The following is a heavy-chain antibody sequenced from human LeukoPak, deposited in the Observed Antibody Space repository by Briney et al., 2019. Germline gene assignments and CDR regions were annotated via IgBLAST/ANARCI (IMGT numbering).Heavy chain of an antibody. Sequence: GGSLRLSCAASDNYWMHWVRQVPGKGLVWVSHINSDGSWTSYADSVKGRFTISKDNAKNTVYLQMNSLRAEDTAVYYCVSFYETYWGRGTLVTVSS. CDR3: VSFYETY. CDR2: INSDGSWT. V-gene: IGHV3-74*01. J-gene: IGHJ4*02. CDR1: DNYW. D-gene: IGHD2/OR15-2a*01.